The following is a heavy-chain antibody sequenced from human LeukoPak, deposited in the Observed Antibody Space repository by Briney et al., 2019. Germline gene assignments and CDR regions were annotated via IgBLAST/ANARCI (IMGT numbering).Heavy chain of an antibody. CDR1: GVSISSSDFH. D-gene: IGHD4-17*01. J-gene: IGHJ4*02. CDR2: IYYSGST. Sequence: SETLSLTCTVSGVSISSSDFHWGWIRQPPGKGLEWIGSIYYSGSTFYNPSLQSRVTISVDTSKNQFSVTLTSVTAADTAVYYCARLSLRFLDHWGQGTLVTVSS. V-gene: IGHV4-39*01. CDR3: ARLSLRFLDH.